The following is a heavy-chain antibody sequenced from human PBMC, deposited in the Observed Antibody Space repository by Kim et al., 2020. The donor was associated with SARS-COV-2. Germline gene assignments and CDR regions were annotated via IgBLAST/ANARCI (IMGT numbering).Heavy chain of an antibody. CDR2: IYYSGST. CDR1: GGSISSYY. CDR3: ATYYDSSGYYYGLFDY. D-gene: IGHD3-22*01. Sequence: SETLSLTCTVSGGSISSYYWSWIRQPPGKGLEWIGYIYYSGSTNYNPSLKSRVTISLDTSKNQFSLKLSSVTAADTAVYYCATYYDSSGYYYGLFDYWGQGTLVTVSS. V-gene: IGHV4-59*13. J-gene: IGHJ4*02.